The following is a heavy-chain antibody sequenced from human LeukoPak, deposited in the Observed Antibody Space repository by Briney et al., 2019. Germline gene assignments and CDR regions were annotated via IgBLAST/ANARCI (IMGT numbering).Heavy chain of an antibody. CDR1: GGSISSGDHW. Sequence: SETLSLTCTVSGGSISSGDHWWSWIRQPPGKGLEWIGYIYYSGSTNYNPSLKSRVTISVDTSKNQFSLRLSSVTAADTAVYYWARRYSSSWYPNGGFDPWGQGTLVTVSS. V-gene: IGHV4-61*08. CDR3: ARRYSSSWYPNGGFDP. J-gene: IGHJ5*02. CDR2: IYYSGST. D-gene: IGHD6-13*01.